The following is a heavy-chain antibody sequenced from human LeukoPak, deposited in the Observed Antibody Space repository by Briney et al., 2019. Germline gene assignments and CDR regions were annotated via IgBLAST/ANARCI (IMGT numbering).Heavy chain of an antibody. Sequence: PGRSLRLSCAASGFTFDDYAMHWVRQAPGKGLEWVSGISWNSGSIGYADSVKGRFTISRDNAKNSLYLQMNSLRAEDMALYYCAKGLNSGWYYFDYWGQGTLVIVSS. V-gene: IGHV3-9*03. CDR3: AKGLNSGWYYFDY. D-gene: IGHD6-19*01. J-gene: IGHJ4*02. CDR1: GFTFDDYA. CDR2: ISWNSGSI.